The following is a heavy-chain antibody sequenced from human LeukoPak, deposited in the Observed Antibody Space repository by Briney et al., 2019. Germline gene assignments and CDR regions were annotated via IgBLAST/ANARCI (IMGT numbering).Heavy chain of an antibody. V-gene: IGHV5-51*01. CDR2: IFPADSDV. CDR1: GFSFDTYW. J-gene: IGHJ4*02. CDR3: ARRLSLSRHSYNNFDY. D-gene: IGHD5-24*01. Sequence: GESLKISCKGSGFSFDTYWIGWVRQMPGKGLEWMGMIFPADSDVRKSPSFQGQVTISADRSISTAYLQWSSLKASDTAVYYCARRLSLSRHSYNNFDYWGQGTLVTVSS.